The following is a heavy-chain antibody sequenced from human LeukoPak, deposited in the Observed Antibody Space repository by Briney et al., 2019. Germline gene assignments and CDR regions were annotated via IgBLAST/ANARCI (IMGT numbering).Heavy chain of an antibody. V-gene: IGHV5-51*01. CDR1: GYSFTNYW. CDR2: IYPGDSDT. CDR3: ARGSRSGWSNFDY. Sequence: ESLKISCKGSGYSFTNYWIGWVRQMPGKGLEWMGIIYPGDSDTRYSPSFQGQVTISADKSISTAYLQWSSLRASDTGMYYCARGSRSGWSNFDYWGQGSLVTVSS. J-gene: IGHJ4*02. D-gene: IGHD6-19*01.